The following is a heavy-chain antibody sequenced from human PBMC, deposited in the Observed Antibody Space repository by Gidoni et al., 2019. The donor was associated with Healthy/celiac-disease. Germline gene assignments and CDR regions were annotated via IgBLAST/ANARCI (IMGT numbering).Heavy chain of an antibody. Sequence: QLQLQESGPGLVKPSQTLSLTCTVSGGSISSGGYYWSWIRQHPGKGLEWIGYTYYSGSTHFNPSLKSRVTISVDTSKNQFSLKLSSVTAADTAVYYCARGDEWFGELPYYFDYWGQGTLVTVSS. D-gene: IGHD3-10*01. CDR2: TYYSGST. CDR3: ARGDEWFGELPYYFDY. V-gene: IGHV4-31*03. J-gene: IGHJ4*02. CDR1: GGSISSGGYY.